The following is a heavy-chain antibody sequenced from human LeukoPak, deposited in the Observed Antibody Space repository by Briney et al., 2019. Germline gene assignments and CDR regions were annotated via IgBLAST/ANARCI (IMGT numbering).Heavy chain of an antibody. CDR1: GGSISTNNW. CDR2: IHHSGST. CDR3: ARAPLSGTYYTDAFDI. D-gene: IGHD1-26*01. Sequence: SGTLSLTCAVSGGSISTNNWWTWVRQPPGKGLEWIGEIHHSGSTDYNPSLKSRVTISPDKAKNQFSLTLNSVTAADTAVYFCARAPLSGTYYTDAFDIWGQGTMVTVSS. V-gene: IGHV4-4*02. J-gene: IGHJ3*02.